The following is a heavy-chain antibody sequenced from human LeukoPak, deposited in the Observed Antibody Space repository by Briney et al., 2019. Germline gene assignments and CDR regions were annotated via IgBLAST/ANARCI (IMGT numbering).Heavy chain of an antibody. CDR2: ISSSSSYI. CDR3: ARGLDDFAATPRFDG. V-gene: IGHV3-21*01. Sequence: GGSLRLSCAASGFTFSSYSMNWVRQAPGKGLEWVSSISSSSSYIYYADSGKGRFTITRDNAKTSLFLHMTSLRAEDTAVYYCARGLDDFAATPRFDGWGQGTLVTVSS. CDR1: GFTFSSYS. D-gene: IGHD2-15*01. J-gene: IGHJ5*01.